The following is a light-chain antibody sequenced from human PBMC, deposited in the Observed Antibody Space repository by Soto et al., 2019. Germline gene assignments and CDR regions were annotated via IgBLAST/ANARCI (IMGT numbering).Light chain of an antibody. V-gene: IGKV3-15*01. CDR3: QQYNAWPRT. J-gene: IGKJ1*01. Sequence: EIVMTQSPATLSVSAWERATLSFRASLSVSRNLAWYQQKPGQAPRLLIFDASARATGIPARFSGSGSGTEFTLTITSLQSEDFAVYHCQQYNAWPRTFGQGTKVDIK. CDR2: DAS. CDR1: LSVSRN.